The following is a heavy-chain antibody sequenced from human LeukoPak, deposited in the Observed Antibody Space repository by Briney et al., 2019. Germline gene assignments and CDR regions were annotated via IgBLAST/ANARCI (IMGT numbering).Heavy chain of an antibody. V-gene: IGHV4-34*01. D-gene: IGHD3-22*01. Sequence: PSETLSLTCAVYGGSFSGYYWSWIRQPPGKGLEWIGEINHSGSTNYNPSLKSRVTISVDTSKNQFSLKLRSVTAADTAVYYCARGRVYYDSSGYYHFDYWGQGTLVTVSS. CDR3: ARGRVYYDSSGYYHFDY. CDR1: GGSFSGYY. CDR2: INHSGST. J-gene: IGHJ4*02.